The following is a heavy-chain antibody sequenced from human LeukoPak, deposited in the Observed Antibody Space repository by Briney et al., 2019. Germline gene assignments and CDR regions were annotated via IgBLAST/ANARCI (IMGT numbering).Heavy chain of an antibody. D-gene: IGHD5-12*01. J-gene: IGHJ4*02. CDR3: ARVRSGYDDY. CDR2: IHYSGST. V-gene: IGHV4-39*07. CDR1: GGSISSSNYY. Sequence: TSETLSLTCTVSGGSISSSNYYWGWIRQPPGKGLEWIGSIHYSGSTYYNPSLESRVTISVDTSKNQFSLKLSSVTAADTAVYYCARVRSGYDDYWGQGTLVTVSS.